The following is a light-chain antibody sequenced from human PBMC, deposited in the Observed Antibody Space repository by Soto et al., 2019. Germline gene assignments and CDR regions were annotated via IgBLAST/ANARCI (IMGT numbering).Light chain of an antibody. CDR2: EVS. CDR1: SSDVGGYNF. Sequence: QSVLTQPASVSGSPGQSITISCTGTSSDVGGYNFVSWYQHHPGKAPKLMIYEVSKRPSGVSDRFSGSKSGDTASLTISGLQADDEGDYYCTSYASSRTLVFGSGTKVTVL. CDR3: TSYASSRTLV. V-gene: IGLV2-14*01. J-gene: IGLJ1*01.